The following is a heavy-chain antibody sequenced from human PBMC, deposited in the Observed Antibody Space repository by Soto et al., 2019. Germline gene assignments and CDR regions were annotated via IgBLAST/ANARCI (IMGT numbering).Heavy chain of an antibody. D-gene: IGHD3-10*01. V-gene: IGHV3-30*19. CDR2: ISYDGGNK. Sequence: PGGSLRLSCAASGFTFSSYGMHWVRQAPGKGLEWVAVISYDGGNKYFADSVKGRFTISRDNSKNTLYLQMNSLRAEDTAVYYCARDSHYYFGLDPLYYYGMDVWGQGTTVTVSS. CDR1: GFTFSSYG. J-gene: IGHJ6*02. CDR3: ARDSHYYFGLDPLYYYGMDV.